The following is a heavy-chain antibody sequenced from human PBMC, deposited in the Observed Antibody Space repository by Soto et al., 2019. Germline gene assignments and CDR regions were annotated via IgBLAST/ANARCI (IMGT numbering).Heavy chain of an antibody. D-gene: IGHD2-15*01. CDR2: IYNSGNT. CDR3: ARDLVVANFGSFDY. CDR1: GASISSSRYK. J-gene: IGHJ4*02. V-gene: IGHV4-39*07. Sequence: TSETLSLTCPVSGASISSSRYKWGWIRQPPGKGLEWLGGIYNSGNTNYNPSLKSRVTISVDTSKNQFSLKLSSVTAADTAVYYCARDLVVANFGSFDYWGQGTMVNV.